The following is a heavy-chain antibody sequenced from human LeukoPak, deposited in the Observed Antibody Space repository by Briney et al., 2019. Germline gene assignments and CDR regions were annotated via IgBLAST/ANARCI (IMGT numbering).Heavy chain of an antibody. CDR2: ISYDGSNK. CDR3: ARDPAPDDFWSGNYYYGMDV. Sequence: GRSLRLSCAASGFTFSSYAMHWVRQAPGKGLEWVAVISYDGSNKYYADSVKGRFTVSRDNSKNTLYLQMNSLRAEDTAVYYCARDPAPDDFWSGNYYYGMDVWGQGTTVTVSS. J-gene: IGHJ6*02. D-gene: IGHD3-3*01. V-gene: IGHV3-30-3*01. CDR1: GFTFSSYA.